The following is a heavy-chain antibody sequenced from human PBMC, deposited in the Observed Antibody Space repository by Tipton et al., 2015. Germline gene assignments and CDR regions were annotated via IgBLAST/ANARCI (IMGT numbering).Heavy chain of an antibody. V-gene: IGHV6-1*01. Sequence: GLVKPSQTLSLTCAISGDSVSSNSATWNWIRQSPSRGLEWLGRTYYRSKWYNDYPVSVNSRITIDPDTSKNQFSLHLNSVTPEDTAVYYCARDLWVSGSYYWLFDLWGRGTLVTVSS. D-gene: IGHD1-26*01. CDR2: TYYRSKWYN. CDR1: GDSVSSNSAT. J-gene: IGHJ2*01. CDR3: ARDLWVSGSYYWLFDL.